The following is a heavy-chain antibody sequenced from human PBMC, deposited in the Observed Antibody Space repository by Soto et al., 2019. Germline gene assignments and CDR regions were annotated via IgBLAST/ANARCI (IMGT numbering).Heavy chain of an antibody. CDR3: AKHPGGEWLLDY. Sequence: QVQLVQSGAEVKKPGSSVKVSCKASGGTFSSYTISWVRQAPGQGLEWMGRIIPILGIANYAQKFQGRVTITADKSTSTAYMELSSLRSEDTAVYYCAKHPGGEWLLDYWGQGTLVTVSS. CDR2: IIPILGIA. J-gene: IGHJ4*02. D-gene: IGHD5-12*01. CDR1: GGTFSSYT. V-gene: IGHV1-69*02.